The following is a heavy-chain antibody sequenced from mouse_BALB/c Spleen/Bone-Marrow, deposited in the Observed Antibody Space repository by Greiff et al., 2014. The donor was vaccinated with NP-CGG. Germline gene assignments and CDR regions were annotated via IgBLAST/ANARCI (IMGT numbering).Heavy chain of an antibody. CDR1: GFTFSSYG. CDR2: INSNGGST. CDR3: VRGNYGNYVDYFGF. D-gene: IGHD2-1*01. J-gene: IGHJ2*01. V-gene: IGHV5-6-3*01. Sequence: EVMLVESGGGLVQPGGSLKLSCAASGFTFSSYGMSWVRQTPDKRLELVATINSNGGSTYYPDSVKGRFTISRDTAKNTLYLQMSSLKSEETAMYYCVRGNYGNYVDYFGFWGQGTTLTVSS.